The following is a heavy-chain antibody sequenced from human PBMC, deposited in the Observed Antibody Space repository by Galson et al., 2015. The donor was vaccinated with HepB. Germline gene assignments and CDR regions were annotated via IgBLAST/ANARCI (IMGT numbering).Heavy chain of an antibody. CDR1: GYTFTGYY. CDR3: AREISYDYVWGSYRYTSGFDY. CDR2: INPNSGGT. D-gene: IGHD3-16*02. J-gene: IGHJ4*02. V-gene: IGHV1-2*04. Sequence: SVKVSCKASGYTFTGYYMHWVRQAPGQGLEWMGWINPNSGGTNYAQKFQGWVTMTRDTSISTAYMELSRLRSDDTAVYYCAREISYDYVWGSYRYTSGFDYWGQGTLVTVSS.